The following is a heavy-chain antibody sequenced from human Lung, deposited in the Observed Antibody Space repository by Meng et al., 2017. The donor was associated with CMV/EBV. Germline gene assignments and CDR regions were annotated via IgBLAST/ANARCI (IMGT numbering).Heavy chain of an antibody. CDR1: GGSFSGYY. J-gene: IGHJ6*02. V-gene: IGHV4-34*01. CDR2: INHSGST. D-gene: IGHD2-2*01. CDR3: ARLGYCSSTSCYPGSYYYGMDV. Sequence: SXTXSLXXAVYGGSFSGYYWSWIRQPPGKGLEWIGEINHSGSTNYNPSLKSRVTISVDTSKNQFSLKLSSVTAADTAVYYCARLGYCSSTSCYPGSYYYGMDVXGQGXTVTVSS.